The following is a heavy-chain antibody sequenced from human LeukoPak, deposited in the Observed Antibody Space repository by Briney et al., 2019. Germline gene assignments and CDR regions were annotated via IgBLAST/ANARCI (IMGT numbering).Heavy chain of an antibody. V-gene: IGHV4-39*01. CDR1: GGSISSSSYY. CDR3: ASRAGTMVRGVIIAGWFDP. D-gene: IGHD3-10*01. Sequence: SETLSLTCTVSGGSISSSSYYWGWIRQPPGKGLEWIGSIYYSGSTYYNPSVKSRVTISVDTSKNQFSLKLSSVTAADTAVYYCASRAGTMVRGVIIAGWFDPWGQGTLVTVSS. J-gene: IGHJ5*02. CDR2: IYYSGST.